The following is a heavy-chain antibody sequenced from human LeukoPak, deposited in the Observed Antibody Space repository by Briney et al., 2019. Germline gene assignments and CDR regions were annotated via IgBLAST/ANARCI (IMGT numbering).Heavy chain of an antibody. J-gene: IGHJ6*03. D-gene: IGHD5-18*01. CDR1: GGSISSYY. Sequence: SETLSLTCTVSGGSISSYYWSWIRQPPGKGLEWIGYIYYSGSTNYNPSLKSRVTISVDASKNQFSLKLSSVTAADTAVYYCARRGTAMVSYYYHMDVWGKGTTVTVSS. CDR2: IYYSGST. CDR3: ARRGTAMVSYYYHMDV. V-gene: IGHV4-59*01.